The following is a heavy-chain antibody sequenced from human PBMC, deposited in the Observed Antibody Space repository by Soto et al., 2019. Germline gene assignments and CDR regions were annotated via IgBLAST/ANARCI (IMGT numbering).Heavy chain of an antibody. D-gene: IGHD3-10*01. V-gene: IGHV3-23*01. CDR3: ALLGRSGSGRPYYYGMDV. J-gene: IGHJ6*02. CDR1: GLTFSYFA. Sequence: EVQLLESGGGLVQPGGSLRLSCAVSGLTFSYFAMSWVRQAPGKGLVWVSAISGSGGITYYADSGKGRFTISRDNSKNTLFLQMNSLRAEDTAVYYCALLGRSGSGRPYYYGMDVWGQGTTVTVSS. CDR2: ISGSGGIT.